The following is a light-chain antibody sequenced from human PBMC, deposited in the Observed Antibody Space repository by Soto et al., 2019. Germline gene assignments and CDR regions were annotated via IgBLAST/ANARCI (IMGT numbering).Light chain of an antibody. Sequence: QSALTQPRSVSGSPGQSITISCAGTSSDVGYYNYVSWFQQHPGKAPKLIIYDVTKRPSGVPDRFSGYKSGNKASLTVSGLLSEDEAEYYCCSYANNNPRVFGGGTKLTVL. J-gene: IGLJ3*02. CDR3: CSYANNNPRV. V-gene: IGLV2-11*01. CDR1: SSDVGYYNY. CDR2: DVT.